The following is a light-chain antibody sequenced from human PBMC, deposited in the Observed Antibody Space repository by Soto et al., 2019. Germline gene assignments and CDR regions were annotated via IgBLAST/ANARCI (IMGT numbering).Light chain of an antibody. CDR3: KQYGHSLWT. Sequence: DIVLTQSPGTLSLSPGERASLSCRASQSVSSGHLAWYQQKPGQAHRLLIYGAYSRATGIQDRFSGSGSGTDFTLTIRRLEPEDYAVYYCKQYGHSLWTFGQGTKVDNK. V-gene: IGKV3-20*01. CDR2: GAY. CDR1: QSVSSGH. J-gene: IGKJ1*01.